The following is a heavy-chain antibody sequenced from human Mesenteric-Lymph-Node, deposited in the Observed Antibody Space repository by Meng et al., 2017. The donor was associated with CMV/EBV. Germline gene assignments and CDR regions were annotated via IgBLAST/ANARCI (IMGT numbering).Heavy chain of an antibody. D-gene: IGHD6-13*01. CDR2: MSTSDSYI. CDR1: GFTFSTYS. V-gene: IGHV3-21*01. Sequence: GGSLRLSCAASGFTFSTYSMNWVRQAPGKGLEWVSSMSTSDSYIYYADSVKGRFTISRDNAKNSLYLQMNSLRAEDTAVYYCARDISSSWAAGGFDIWGLGTMVTVSS. J-gene: IGHJ3*02. CDR3: ARDISSSWAAGGFDI.